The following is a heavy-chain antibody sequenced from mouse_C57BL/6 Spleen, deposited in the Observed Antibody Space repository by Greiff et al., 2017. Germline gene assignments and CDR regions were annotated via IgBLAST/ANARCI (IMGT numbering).Heavy chain of an antibody. J-gene: IGHJ2*01. CDR1: GYTFTSYW. V-gene: IGHV1-52*01. D-gene: IGHD1-1*01. CDR2: IDPSDSET. CDR3: ARLLRYPDY. Sequence: QVQLQQPGAELVRPGSSVKLSCKASGYTFTSYWMHWVKQRPIQGLEWIGNIDPSDSETHYTQKFKDKATLTVDKSSRTAYMKLSSLTSEDSAVYYCARLLRYPDYWGQGTTVTVSS.